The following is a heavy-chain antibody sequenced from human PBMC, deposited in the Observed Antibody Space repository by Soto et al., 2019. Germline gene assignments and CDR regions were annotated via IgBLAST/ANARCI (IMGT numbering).Heavy chain of an antibody. CDR1: GYTFTGHD. D-gene: IGHD6-6*01. CDR3: ARVGSYSAGSSYPY. J-gene: IGHJ4*02. CDR2: IKANGGAT. V-gene: IGHV1-2*02. Sequence: QVQLVQSGAELKKPGASVTVSCKASGYTFTGHDLHWVRQAPGQGLEWMGWIKANGGATKYARKFQGRVTMTRDTSTTTAYLELNSLRSDDTAVYFCARVGSYSAGSSYPYWGQGTLVTVSA.